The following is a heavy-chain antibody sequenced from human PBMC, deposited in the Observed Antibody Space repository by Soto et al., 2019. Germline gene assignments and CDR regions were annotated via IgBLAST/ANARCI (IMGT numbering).Heavy chain of an antibody. V-gene: IGHV4-59*01. CDR2: IHYSGTT. CDR1: SGSISSYF. D-gene: IGHD1-26*01. CDR3: ARGGAGIVGSTDHWFDS. Sequence: PSETLSLTCTVSSGSISSYFWFWIRQSPGKGLEWIGCIHYSGTTNYNPSLKSRVTMSIDTSMSKFSMEMTSVTAADTAVYYCARGGAGIVGSTDHWFDSWGQGTLVTVAS. J-gene: IGHJ5*01.